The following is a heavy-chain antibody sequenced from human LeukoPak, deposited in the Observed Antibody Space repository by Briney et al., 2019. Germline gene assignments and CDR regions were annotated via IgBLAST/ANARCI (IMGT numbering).Heavy chain of an antibody. V-gene: IGHV4-59*08. J-gene: IGHJ4*02. CDR3: ASYYDILTGEPCFDF. CDR1: GGSITSYY. Sequence: SETLSLTCTCSGGSITSYYWSWIRQPRGKGLDGIGYIYYSGSTNYNPSLKSRVTISVDTSKNQFSPKLSSVTAADTAVYYCASYYDILTGEPCFDFWGQGTLVTVSS. CDR2: IYYSGST. D-gene: IGHD3-9*01.